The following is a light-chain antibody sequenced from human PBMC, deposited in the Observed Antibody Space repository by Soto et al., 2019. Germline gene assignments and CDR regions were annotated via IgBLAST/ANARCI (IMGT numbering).Light chain of an antibody. CDR3: SSYAGSDNLV. CDR2: EVS. CDR1: SSDVGGYNY. V-gene: IGLV2-8*01. Sequence: QSVLTQPPSASGYPGQSVTISCTGTSSDVGGYNYVSWYQQLPGKAPKLMIYEVSKRPSGVPDRFSGSKSGTTASLTVSGLQAEDEADYYCSSYAGSDNLVFGGGTKVTVL. J-gene: IGLJ2*01.